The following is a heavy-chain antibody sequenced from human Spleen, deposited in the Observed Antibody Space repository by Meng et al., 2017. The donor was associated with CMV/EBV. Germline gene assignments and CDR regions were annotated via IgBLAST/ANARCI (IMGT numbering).Heavy chain of an antibody. J-gene: IGHJ5*02. D-gene: IGHD2-2*01. V-gene: IGHV3-74*01. Sequence: GESLKISCAASGFTFSSYWMHWVRQAPGKGLVWVSRINSDGSSTSYAGFVKGRFTISRDNAKNTLYLQMNSLRAEDTATYYCARDVSAPIAVEPAARRWFDPWGQGTLVTVSS. CDR3: ARDVSAPIAVEPAARRWFDP. CDR2: INSDGSST. CDR1: GFTFSSYW.